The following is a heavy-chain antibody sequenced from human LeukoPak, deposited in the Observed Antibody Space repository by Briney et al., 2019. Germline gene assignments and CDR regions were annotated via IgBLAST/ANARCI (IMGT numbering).Heavy chain of an antibody. J-gene: IGHJ3*02. V-gene: IGHV3-7*01. CDR1: GFTFSTYW. Sequence: GGSLRLSCEASGFTFSTYWMSWVRQAPGKGLEWVAHIKQDGSEKNYVDSVKGRFTISRDNAKNSLYLQMNSLRAEDTAVYYCARGLWDLASRFDAFDIWGQGTMVTVSS. CDR2: IKQDGSEK. D-gene: IGHD1-26*01. CDR3: ARGLWDLASRFDAFDI.